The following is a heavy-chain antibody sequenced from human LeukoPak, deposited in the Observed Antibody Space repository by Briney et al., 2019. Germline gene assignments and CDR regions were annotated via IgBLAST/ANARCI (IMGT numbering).Heavy chain of an antibody. CDR2: IKQGGSEK. D-gene: IGHD2-15*01. J-gene: IGHJ6*03. CDR3: ARVGSSLYCSGGSCYLTNYYYMDV. Sequence: GGSLRLSCAASGFTFSSYWMSWVRQAPGKGLEWVANIKQGGSEKYYVDSVKGRFTISRDNAKNSLYLQMNSLRAEDTAVYYCARVGSSLYCSGGSCYLTNYYYMDVWGKGTTVTVSS. V-gene: IGHV3-7*01. CDR1: GFTFSSYW.